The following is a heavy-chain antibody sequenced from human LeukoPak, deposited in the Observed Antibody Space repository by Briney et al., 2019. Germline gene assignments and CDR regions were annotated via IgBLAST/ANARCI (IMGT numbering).Heavy chain of an antibody. V-gene: IGHV3-49*04. Sequence: PGGSLRLSCTASGFTFRDHAMTWVRQAPGKGIEWVSFIRSQAYGGTEEYAASVQGRFTISRDDSYSIAYLQMNSLKTEDTAVYYCARGPIYLWLYYGMDVWGQGTTVIVSS. CDR2: IRSQAYGGTE. CDR1: GFTFRDHA. J-gene: IGHJ6*02. D-gene: IGHD3-16*01. CDR3: ARGPIYLWLYYGMDV.